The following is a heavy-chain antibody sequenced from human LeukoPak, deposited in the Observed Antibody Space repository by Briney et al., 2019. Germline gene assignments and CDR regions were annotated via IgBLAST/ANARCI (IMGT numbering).Heavy chain of an antibody. CDR1: GGTFSSYA. CDR3: ARGDIVVVPAAIYYYYCMDV. CDR2: IIPIFGTA. V-gene: IGHV1-69*13. D-gene: IGHD2-2*01. Sequence: SVKVSCKASGGTFSSYAISWVRQAPGQGLEWMGGIIPIFGTANYAQKFQGRVTITADESTSTAYMELSSLRSEDTAVYYCARGDIVVVPAAIYYYYCMDVWGKGTTVTVSS. J-gene: IGHJ6*04.